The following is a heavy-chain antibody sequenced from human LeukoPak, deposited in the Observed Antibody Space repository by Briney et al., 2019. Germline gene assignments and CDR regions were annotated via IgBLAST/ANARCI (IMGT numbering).Heavy chain of an antibody. V-gene: IGHV4-34*01. CDR3: ARVDVLRYFRPYFDY. CDR2: INHSGST. Sequence: PSETLSLTCAVYGGSFSGYYWSWIRQPPGKGLEWIGEINHSGSTNYNPSLKSRVTISVDTSKNQFSLKLSSVTAADTAVYYCARVDVLRYFRPYFDYWGQGTLVTVSS. D-gene: IGHD3-9*01. CDR1: GGSFSGYY. J-gene: IGHJ4*02.